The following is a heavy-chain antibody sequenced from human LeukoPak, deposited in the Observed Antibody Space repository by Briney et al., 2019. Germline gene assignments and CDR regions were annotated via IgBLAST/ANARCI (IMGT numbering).Heavy chain of an antibody. J-gene: IGHJ4*02. V-gene: IGHV3-30*18. CDR1: GFTFSSYG. D-gene: IGHD1-26*01. Sequence: GGSLRLSCAASGFTFSSYGMHWVRQAPGKGLEWVAVISYDGSNKYYAGSVKGRFTISRDNSKNTLYLQMNSLRAEDTAVYYCAKSPDRGSSAWELPYFDYWGQGTLVTVSS. CDR3: AKSPDRGSSAWELPYFDY. CDR2: ISYDGSNK.